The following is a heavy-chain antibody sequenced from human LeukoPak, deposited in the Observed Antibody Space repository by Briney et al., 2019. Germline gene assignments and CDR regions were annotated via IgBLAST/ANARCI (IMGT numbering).Heavy chain of an antibody. J-gene: IGHJ4*02. Sequence: SETLSLTRTVSGGSISSSSYYWGWIRQPPGKGLEWIGSIYYRGSTYYNPSLKSRVTISVDTSKNQFSLKLSSVTAADTAMYYCARSPITITPERWGQGTLVTVSS. CDR1: GGSISSSSYY. V-gene: IGHV4-39*01. CDR2: IYYRGST. D-gene: IGHD3-9*01. CDR3: ARSPITITPER.